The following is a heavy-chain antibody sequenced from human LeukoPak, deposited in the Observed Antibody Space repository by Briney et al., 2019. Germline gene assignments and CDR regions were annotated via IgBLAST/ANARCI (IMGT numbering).Heavy chain of an antibody. Sequence: SETLSLTCTVSGGSISSYYWSWIRQPPGKGLEWIGYIYYSGSTNYNPSLKSRVTISVDTSKNQFSLKLSSVTAADTAVYYCASVYSSSYYGMDVWGQGTTVTVS. J-gene: IGHJ6*02. CDR1: GGSISSYY. CDR2: IYYSGST. V-gene: IGHV4-59*01. D-gene: IGHD6-6*01. CDR3: ASVYSSSYYGMDV.